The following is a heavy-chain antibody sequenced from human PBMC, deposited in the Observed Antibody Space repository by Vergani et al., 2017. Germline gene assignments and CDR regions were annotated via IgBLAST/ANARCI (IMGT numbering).Heavy chain of an antibody. J-gene: IGHJ5*02. D-gene: IGHD6-13*01. Sequence: QVQLVQSGAEVKKPGSSVKVSCKASGDTFSSYAISWVRQAPGQGLEWMGGIIPIFGTAHYAQKFQGRVTLTADESTSTAYMELSSLRSEDTAVYYCARDLGAYSSSWSHGGGWFDPWGQGTLVTVSS. CDR1: GDTFSSYA. CDR2: IIPIFGTA. V-gene: IGHV1-69*01. CDR3: ARDLGAYSSSWSHGGGWFDP.